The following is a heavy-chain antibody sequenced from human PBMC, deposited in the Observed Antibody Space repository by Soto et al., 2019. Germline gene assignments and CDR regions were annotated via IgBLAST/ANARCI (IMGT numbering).Heavy chain of an antibody. J-gene: IGHJ4*02. V-gene: IGHV3-66*01. CDR3: XXXXXXXEFDY. CDR2: IYSGGST. Sequence: EVQLVESGGGLVQPGGSLRLSCAASGFTVSSNYMSWVRXXXXKGLEWVSVIYSGGSTYYADSVKGRFTISRDNSKNTXXXXXXXXXXXXXXXXXXXXXXXXXEFDYWGQGTLVTVSS. CDR1: GFTVSSNY.